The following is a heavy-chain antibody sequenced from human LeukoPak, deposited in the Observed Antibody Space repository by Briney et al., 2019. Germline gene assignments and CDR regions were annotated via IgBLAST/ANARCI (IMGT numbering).Heavy chain of an antibody. CDR3: ARLSQYCSGGSCYGNYFNY. J-gene: IGHJ4*02. CDR1: GGSISSGGYS. D-gene: IGHD2-15*01. Sequence: SETLSLTCAVSGGSISSGGYSWSWIRQPPGKGLEWIGYIYHSGSTYYNPSLKSRVTISVDRSKNQFSLRLSSVTAADTAVYYCARLSQYCSGGSCYGNYFNYWGQGTLVTVSS. V-gene: IGHV4-30-2*01. CDR2: IYHSGST.